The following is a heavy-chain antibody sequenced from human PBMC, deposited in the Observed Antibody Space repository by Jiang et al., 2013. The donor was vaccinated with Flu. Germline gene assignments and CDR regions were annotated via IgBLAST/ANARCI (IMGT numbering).Heavy chain of an antibody. D-gene: IGHD3-22*01. Sequence: LLKPSETLSRTCAVYGGSFSGDYWSWIRQPPGKGLEWIGDINHSGSTHYNSSLKSRVTISIDTSMNQFSLKLTSVTAADTAVYYCARASYSSGYLSWFDTWGQGTLVTVSS. J-gene: IGHJ5*02. CDR2: INHSGST. CDR1: GGSFSGDY. V-gene: IGHV4-34*01. CDR3: ARASYSSGYLSWFDT.